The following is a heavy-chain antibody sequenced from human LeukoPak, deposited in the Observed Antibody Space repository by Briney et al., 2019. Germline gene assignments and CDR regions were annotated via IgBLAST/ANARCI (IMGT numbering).Heavy chain of an antibody. CDR3: AKDHGDYYFDY. CDR2: IWYDGSNK. V-gene: IGHV3-33*06. J-gene: IGHJ4*02. Sequence: PGRSLRLSCAASGFPFSSYGMHWVRQAPGKGLEWVAVIWYDGSNKYYADSVKGRFTISRDNSKNTLYLQMNSLRAEDTAVYYCAKDHGDYYFDYWGQGTLVTVSS. D-gene: IGHD4-17*01. CDR1: GFPFSSYG.